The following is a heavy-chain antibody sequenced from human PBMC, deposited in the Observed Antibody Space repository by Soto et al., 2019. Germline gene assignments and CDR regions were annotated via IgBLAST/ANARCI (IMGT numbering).Heavy chain of an antibody. CDR1: GYTFTTYG. J-gene: IGHJ4*02. Sequence: QVHLVQSGAEVKRPEASVKVSCKGSGYTFTTYGITWVRQAPGQGLEWVGWISAHNGNTNYAQKLQGRVTVTRDTSTSTAYMELRSLRSDDTAVYYCARGRYGDYWGQGALVTVSS. D-gene: IGHD1-1*01. CDR2: ISAHNGNT. CDR3: ARGRYGDY. V-gene: IGHV1-18*01.